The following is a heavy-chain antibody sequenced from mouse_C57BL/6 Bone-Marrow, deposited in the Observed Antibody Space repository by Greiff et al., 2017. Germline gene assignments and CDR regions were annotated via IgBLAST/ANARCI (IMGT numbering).Heavy chain of an antibody. D-gene: IGHD3-2*02. CDR3: AREVCSGYYAMDY. CDR1: GYTFTSYW. Sequence: QVQLQQPGAELVMPGASVKLSCKASGYTFTSYWMHWVKQRPGQGLEWIGEIDPSDSYTNYNQKFKGKSTLTVDKSSSTAYMQLSGLTSEDSAVYYCAREVCSGYYAMDYWGQGTSVTVSS. V-gene: IGHV1-69*01. CDR2: IDPSDSYT. J-gene: IGHJ4*01.